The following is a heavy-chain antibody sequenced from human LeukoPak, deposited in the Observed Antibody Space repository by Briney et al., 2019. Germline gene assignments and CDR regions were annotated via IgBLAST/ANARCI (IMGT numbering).Heavy chain of an antibody. Sequence: GGSLRLSCAASGFTFSSYGMHWVRQAPGKGLEWVAVISFDGSNKNYADSVKGRFTISRDNSNNTLYLQMNSLRAEDTAVYYCAKDYVRGQWPLLGNYWGQGTLVTVSS. V-gene: IGHV3-30*18. CDR3: AKDYVRGQWPLLGNY. J-gene: IGHJ4*02. CDR1: GFTFSSYG. D-gene: IGHD3-10*02. CDR2: ISFDGSNK.